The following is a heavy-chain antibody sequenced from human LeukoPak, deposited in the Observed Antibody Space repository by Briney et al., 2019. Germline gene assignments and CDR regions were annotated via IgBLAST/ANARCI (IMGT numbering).Heavy chain of an antibody. V-gene: IGHV3-66*02. CDR1: GFTVSSNY. CDR2: IYSGGST. D-gene: IGHD2-15*01. J-gene: IGHJ4*02. CDR3: ARERGKQYCSGGSCYAGYFDY. Sequence: GGFLRLSCAASGFTVSSNYMSWVRQAPGKGLEWVSVIYSGGSTYYADSVKGRFTISRDNSKNTLYLQMNSLRAEDTAVYYCARERGKQYCSGGSCYAGYFDYWGQGTLVTVSS.